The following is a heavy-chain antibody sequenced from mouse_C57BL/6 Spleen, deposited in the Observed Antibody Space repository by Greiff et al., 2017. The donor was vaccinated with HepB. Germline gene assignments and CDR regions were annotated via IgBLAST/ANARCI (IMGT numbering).Heavy chain of an antibody. CDR1: GYTFTSYW. V-gene: IGHV1-55*01. CDR3: ARRRGDYWYFDV. J-gene: IGHJ1*03. CDR2: IYPGSGST. Sequence: QVQLQQPGAELVKPGASVKMSCKASGYTFTSYWITWVKQRPGQGLEWIGDIYPGSGSTNYNEKFKSKATLTVDTSSSTAYMQLSSLTSEDSAVYYCARRRGDYWYFDVWGTGTTVTVSS.